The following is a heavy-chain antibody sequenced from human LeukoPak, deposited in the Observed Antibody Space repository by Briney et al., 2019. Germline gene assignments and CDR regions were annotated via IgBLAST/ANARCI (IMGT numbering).Heavy chain of an antibody. V-gene: IGHV1-2*02. CDR3: ARDVGEYCSSTNCYASHY. CDR2: INPNTGAA. J-gene: IGHJ4*02. CDR1: GYTFTDYY. Sequence: GASVKVSCKASGYTFTDYYMHWVRQAPGQGLEWMGWINPNTGAASYAQRFQGGVTMTRDTSITTAYMELSSLRSDDTAVYYCARDVGEYCSSTNCYASHYWGQGTLVTVSS. D-gene: IGHD2-2*01.